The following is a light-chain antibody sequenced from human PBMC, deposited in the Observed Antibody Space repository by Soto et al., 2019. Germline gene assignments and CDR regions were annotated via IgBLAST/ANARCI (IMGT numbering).Light chain of an antibody. CDR3: PAWGTGIQVV. Sequence: QSVLTQSPSASASLGASVKLTCTLSSGHSSYAIAWHQQQPEKGPRYLMKLNSDGSHSKGDGIPDRFSGSSSGAERYLTIPRLQSEDEADYYCPAWGTGIQVVFGGGTKLTVL. CDR2: LNSDGSH. J-gene: IGLJ2*01. V-gene: IGLV4-69*01. CDR1: SGHSSYA.